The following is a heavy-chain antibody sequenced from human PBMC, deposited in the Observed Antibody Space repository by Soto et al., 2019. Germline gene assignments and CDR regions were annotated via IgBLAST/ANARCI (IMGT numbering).Heavy chain of an antibody. CDR2: ISGSGGST. D-gene: IGHD3-22*01. J-gene: IGHJ3*02. CDR3: VKSYLAWILVVISVAAAFVI. Sequence: EVQLLESGGGLVQPGGSLRLSCAASGFTFSSYAMSWVRQAPGKGLEWVSAISGSGGSTYYADSVKGRFTISRDNSKNALDEEMNSREAEDTAVYYAVKSYLAWILVVISVAAAFVIWGQWTMVTVCS. CDR1: GFTFSSYA. V-gene: IGHV3-23*01.